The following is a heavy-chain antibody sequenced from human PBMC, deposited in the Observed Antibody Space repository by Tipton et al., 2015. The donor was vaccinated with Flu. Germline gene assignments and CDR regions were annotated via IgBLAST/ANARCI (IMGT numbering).Heavy chain of an antibody. V-gene: IGHV1-46*01. J-gene: IGHJ4*02. D-gene: IGHD5-18*01. CDR3: ARGSYGDLIDY. Sequence: QVQLVQSGAVVKKPGASVKVSCKSSGYTFTHYHMHWVRQAPGQGLEWMGIITPGGGSTFYAPKFQGRVTMTRDSSTLTDYMELSSLTSEDTAVYYCARGSYGDLIDYWGPGKPGHRLL. CDR1: GYTFTHYH. CDR2: ITPGGGST.